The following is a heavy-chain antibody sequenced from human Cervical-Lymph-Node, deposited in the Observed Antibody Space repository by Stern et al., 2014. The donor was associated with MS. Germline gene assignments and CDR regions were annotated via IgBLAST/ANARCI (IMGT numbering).Heavy chain of an antibody. CDR2: ISAENNST. V-gene: IGHV1-18*01. D-gene: IGHD5-12*01. J-gene: IGHJ4*02. CDR3: ARGGSRVPTISGGIFDY. Sequence: QVHLVESGAEVKKPGASVKVSCKTSGYSFTTYGISWLRQAPGQGLEWMGWISAENNSTNYAQKFLGRVTMTTDPSTNTAYMELRSLRSDDTAMYYCARGGSRVPTISGGIFDYTGQGTLVTVSS. CDR1: GYSFTTYG.